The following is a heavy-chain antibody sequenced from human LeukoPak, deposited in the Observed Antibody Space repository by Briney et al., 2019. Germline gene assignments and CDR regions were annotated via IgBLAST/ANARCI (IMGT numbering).Heavy chain of an antibody. CDR3: ATIKRGSIYGYFDF. D-gene: IGHD5-18*01. J-gene: IGHJ4*01. CDR1: GGSISSHY. Sequence: PSETLSLTCTVFGGSISSHYWTWLRQPPGKTLEWVGYVFDTGRTNHNPSLKSLLTLSADTSKNQFSLRLSSVTAADTAFYYCATIKRGSIYGYFDFWGRGILVTVSS. V-gene: IGHV4-59*11. CDR2: VFDTGRT.